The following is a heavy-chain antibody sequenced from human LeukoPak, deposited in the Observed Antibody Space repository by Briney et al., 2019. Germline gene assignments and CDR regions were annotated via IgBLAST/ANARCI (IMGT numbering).Heavy chain of an antibody. J-gene: IGHJ4*02. V-gene: IGHV1-8*01. Sequence: GASVKVSCKASGYTFTSYDINWVRQATGQGLEWMGWMNPNSGNTGYAQKFQGRVTMTRNTSISTAYMELSSLRSEDTAVYYCARRGDYDFWSGYSYWGQGTLVTVSS. CDR1: GYTFTSYD. CDR3: ARRGDYDFWSGYSY. D-gene: IGHD3-3*01. CDR2: MNPNSGNT.